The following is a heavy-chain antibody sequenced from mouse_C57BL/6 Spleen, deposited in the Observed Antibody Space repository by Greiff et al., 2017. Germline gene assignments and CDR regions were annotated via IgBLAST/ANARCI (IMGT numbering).Heavy chain of an antibody. D-gene: IGHD2-4*01. CDR2: ILPGSGST. CDR1: GYTFTGYW. Sequence: QVQLQQSGAELMKPGASVKLSCKATGYTFTGYWIEWVKQRPGHGLEWIGEILPGSGSTNYNEKFKGKATFTADTSSNTAYMQLSSLTTEDSAIYYCARRELYDYDWFAYWGQGTLVTVSA. J-gene: IGHJ3*01. V-gene: IGHV1-9*01. CDR3: ARRELYDYDWFAY.